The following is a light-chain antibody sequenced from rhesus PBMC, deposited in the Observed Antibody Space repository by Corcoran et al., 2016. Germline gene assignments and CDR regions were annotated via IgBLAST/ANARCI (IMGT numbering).Light chain of an antibody. CDR2: DAS. CDR1: QGIGKY. Sequence: DIQMTQSPSSLSAPVGDTVTITCQASQGIGKYLAWYQLKPGKAPKFLIYDASTLQSGVPSRLSGTGSGTEFSLPISSLQPEDFATYYCQQHKTYPPAFGPGTKVEI. V-gene: IGKV1-25*01. CDR3: QQHKTYPPA. J-gene: IGKJ1*01.